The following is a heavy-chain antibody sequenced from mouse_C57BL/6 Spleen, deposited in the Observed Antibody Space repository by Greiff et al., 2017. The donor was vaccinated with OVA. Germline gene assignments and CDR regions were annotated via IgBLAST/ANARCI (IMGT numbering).Heavy chain of an antibody. V-gene: IGHV1-69*01. CDR3: ARWNNAMDY. CDR2: IDPSDSYT. J-gene: IGHJ4*01. Sequence: QLQQPGAELVMPGASVKLSCKASGYTFTSYWMHWVKQRPGQGLEWIGEIDPSDSYTNYNQKFKGKSTLTVDKSSSTAYMQLSSLTSEDSAVYYCARWNNAMDYWGQGTSVTVSS. CDR1: GYTFTSYW.